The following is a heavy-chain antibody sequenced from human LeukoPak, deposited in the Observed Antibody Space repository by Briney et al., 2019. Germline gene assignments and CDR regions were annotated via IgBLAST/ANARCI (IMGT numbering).Heavy chain of an antibody. J-gene: IGHJ2*01. V-gene: IGHV3-23*01. Sequence: GGSLRLSCAASGFTFSSYGMSWVRQAPGKGLEWVSAISGSGGSTYYADSVKGRFTISRDNSKNTLYLQMNSLRAEDTAVYYCAKGGRYCSGGSCYSPSYWYFDLWGRGTLVTVSS. CDR1: GFTFSSYG. CDR3: AKGGRYCSGGSCYSPSYWYFDL. D-gene: IGHD2-15*01. CDR2: ISGSGGST.